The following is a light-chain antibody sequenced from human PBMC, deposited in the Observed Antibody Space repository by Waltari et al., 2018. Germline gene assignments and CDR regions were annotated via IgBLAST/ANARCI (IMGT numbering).Light chain of an antibody. CDR2: YVT. Sequence: QSALTQPRSVSGSPGQSVTISCTGNSSEVGGYNSLPWYHHPPGKAPKLIIYYVTKRPSGVPDRFSASKSDNTASLTISGLQAEDEADYYCCSYAGSITFWVFGGGTKLTVL. CDR1: SSEVGGYNS. J-gene: IGLJ3*02. CDR3: CSYAGSITFWV. V-gene: IGLV2-11*01.